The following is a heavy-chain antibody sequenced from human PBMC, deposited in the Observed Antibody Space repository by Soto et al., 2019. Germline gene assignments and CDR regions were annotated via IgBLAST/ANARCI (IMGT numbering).Heavy chain of an antibody. CDR2: IKSKTDGGTT. Sequence: EVQLVESGGGLVKPGGSLRLSCAASGFTFSNAWMSWVRQAPGKGLACVGRIKSKTDGGTTDYAAPVKGRFTISRDDSKNTLYLQMNSLKTEDTAVYYCTTDRCTNGVCYSYYYWCQGTLATVAS. V-gene: IGHV3-15*01. D-gene: IGHD2-8*01. J-gene: IGHJ4*02. CDR1: GFTFSNAW. CDR3: TTDRCTNGVCYSYYY.